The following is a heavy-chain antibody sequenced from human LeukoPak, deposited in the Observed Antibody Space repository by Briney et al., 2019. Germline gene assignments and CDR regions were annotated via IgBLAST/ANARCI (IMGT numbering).Heavy chain of an antibody. CDR3: ASISSSWRYFDY. V-gene: IGHV3-9*01. J-gene: IGHJ4*02. Sequence: PGRSLRLSCAASGFTFDDYAMHWVRQAPGKGLEWVSGISWNSGSIGYADSVKGRFTISRDNAKNSLYLQMNSLRAEDTALYYCASISSSWRYFDYWGQGTLVTVSS. D-gene: IGHD6-13*01. CDR1: GFTFDDYA. CDR2: ISWNSGSI.